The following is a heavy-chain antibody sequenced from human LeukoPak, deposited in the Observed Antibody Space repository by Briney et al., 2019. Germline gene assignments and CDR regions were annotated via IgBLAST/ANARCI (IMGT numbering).Heavy chain of an antibody. D-gene: IGHD3-10*02. V-gene: IGHV3-66*01. CDR1: EFTVSSNY. CDR3: AELGITMIGGV. Sequence: QPGGSLRLSCAASEFTVSSNYMSWVRQAPGKGLEWVSILYTGGSTYYADSVKGRFTISRDNAKNSLYLQMNSLRAEDTAVYYCAELGITMIGGVWGKGTTVTISS. J-gene: IGHJ6*04. CDR2: LYTGGST.